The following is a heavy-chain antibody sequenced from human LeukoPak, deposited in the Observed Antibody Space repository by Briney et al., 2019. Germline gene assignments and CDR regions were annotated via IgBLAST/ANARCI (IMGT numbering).Heavy chain of an antibody. V-gene: IGHV3-30-3*01. D-gene: IGHD1-1*01. CDR1: GFTFSSYA. CDR2: ISYDGSNK. Sequence: GGSLRLSCAASGFTFSSYAMHWVRQAPGKGLEWVAVISYDGSNKYYADSVKGRFTISRDNSRNTLYLQMNSLRAEDTAVYYCVKGLVQTTMSYSVDYWGQGALVTVSS. J-gene: IGHJ4*02. CDR3: VKGLVQTTMSYSVDY.